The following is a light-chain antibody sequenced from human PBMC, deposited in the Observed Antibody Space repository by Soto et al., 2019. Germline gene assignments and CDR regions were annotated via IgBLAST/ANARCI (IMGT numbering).Light chain of an antibody. CDR3: QQYSTSPT. J-gene: IGKJ4*01. CDR2: GAS. CDR1: QSVSSSY. V-gene: IGKV3-20*01. Sequence: EMVMTQSPATLSVSPGERATLSCRASQSVSSSYLAWYQQKLGQAPRRLIYGASSRATGIPDRFSGSGSGTDFTLTISRLEPEDFAVYYCQQYSTSPTFGEGTKVDIK.